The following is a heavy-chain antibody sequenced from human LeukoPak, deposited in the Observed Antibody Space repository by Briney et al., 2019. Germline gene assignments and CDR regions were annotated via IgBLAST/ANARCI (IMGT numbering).Heavy chain of an antibody. CDR3: AKEFLVGATTSFDY. Sequence: GGSLRLSCAASGFTFSSYGMHWVRQAPGKGLEWVAVISYDGSNKYYADSVKGRFTISRDNSKNTLYLQMNSLRAEDTAVYYCAKEFLVGATTSFDYWGQRTLVTVSS. D-gene: IGHD1-26*01. CDR1: GFTFSSYG. V-gene: IGHV3-30*18. CDR2: ISYDGSNK. J-gene: IGHJ4*02.